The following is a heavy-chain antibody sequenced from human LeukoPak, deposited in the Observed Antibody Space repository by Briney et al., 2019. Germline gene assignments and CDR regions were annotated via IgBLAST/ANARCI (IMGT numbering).Heavy chain of an antibody. CDR1: GFPLSDAW. CDR3: ARDNSPSDGYILFDD. D-gene: IGHD5-24*01. CDR2: IYPNGYT. V-gene: IGHV3-53*01. J-gene: IGHJ5*02. Sequence: GGSLRLSCAVSGFPLSDAWMNWVRQAPGKGLEWVSIIYPNGYTYYADSVKGRFTISRDNSKNTLYLQMNSLRAEDTALYFCARDNSPSDGYILFDDWGQGTLVTVSS.